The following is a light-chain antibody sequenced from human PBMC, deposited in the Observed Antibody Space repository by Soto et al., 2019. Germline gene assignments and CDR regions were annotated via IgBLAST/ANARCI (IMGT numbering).Light chain of an antibody. J-gene: IGKJ1*01. Sequence: DVQVSHCPCTLAASVGDRVAITCRASQNIGDLLAWYQLKPGEAPKLLIYKASYLETGVPSRFSGSGSGTEFTFTISSLQPGDLATYFCQHYSAFSVTFGQGTKVDIK. V-gene: IGKV1-5*03. CDR1: QNIGDL. CDR2: KAS. CDR3: QHYSAFSVT.